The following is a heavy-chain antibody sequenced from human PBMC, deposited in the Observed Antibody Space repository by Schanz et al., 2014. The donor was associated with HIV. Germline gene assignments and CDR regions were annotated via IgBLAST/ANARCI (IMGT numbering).Heavy chain of an antibody. Sequence: QVQLVESGGGVVQPGRSLRLSCAGSGFSFDTFGIHWVRQAPGKGLEWLAVISYDGRNKKFANSVKGRFTISRDNSKNTVYLQAKSLRPEDXXXYYCXXDRNQYDSRYIGKGNYYYYYGMDVWGQGTTVTVSS. CDR1: GFSFDTFG. CDR3: XXDRNQYDSRYIGKGNYYYYYGMDV. V-gene: IGHV3-30*18. D-gene: IGHD3-22*01. CDR2: ISYDGRNK. J-gene: IGHJ6*02.